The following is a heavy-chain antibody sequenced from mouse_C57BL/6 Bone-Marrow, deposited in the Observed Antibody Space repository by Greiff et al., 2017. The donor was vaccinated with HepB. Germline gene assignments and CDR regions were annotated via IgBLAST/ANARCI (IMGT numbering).Heavy chain of an antibody. Sequence: QVQLQQSGAELVRPGASVTLSCKASGYTFTDYEMHWVKQTPVHGLEWIGAIDPETGGTAYNQKFKGKAILTADKSSSTAYMELRSLTSEDSAVYYGTRDTTANWYFDVWGTGTTVTVSS. CDR1: GYTFTDYE. CDR2: IDPETGGT. V-gene: IGHV1-15*01. CDR3: TRDTTANWYFDV. D-gene: IGHD1-2*01. J-gene: IGHJ1*03.